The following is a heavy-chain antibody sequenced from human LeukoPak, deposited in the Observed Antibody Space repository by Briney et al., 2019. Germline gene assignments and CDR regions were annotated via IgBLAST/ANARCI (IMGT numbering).Heavy chain of an antibody. Sequence: GGSLRLSCTASGFTFSGYFMSWIRQAPGKGLEWISQISRSGTTIYYADSVRGRFTISRDNAKNSLYLQMSSLRAEDTAVYYCAKEKDCSGGTCHLSFDYWGQGTLVTVSS. V-gene: IGHV3-11*01. D-gene: IGHD2-15*01. J-gene: IGHJ4*02. CDR1: GFTFSGYF. CDR3: AKEKDCSGGTCHLSFDY. CDR2: ISRSGTTI.